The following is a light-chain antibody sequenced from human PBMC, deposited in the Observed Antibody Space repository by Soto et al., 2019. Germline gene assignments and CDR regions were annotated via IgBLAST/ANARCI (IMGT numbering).Light chain of an antibody. J-gene: IGKJ1*01. CDR3: HQYNNWPPWT. V-gene: IGKV3-15*01. Sequence: IVMTQSPAPLSVSPGERATLSRRASRGISSNLAWYQQKPGQAPRLLIYDASTRATGIPARFSGSGSGTEFTLTISSLQSEDFAVYYCHQYNNWPPWTFGQGTKVDIK. CDR2: DAS. CDR1: RGISSN.